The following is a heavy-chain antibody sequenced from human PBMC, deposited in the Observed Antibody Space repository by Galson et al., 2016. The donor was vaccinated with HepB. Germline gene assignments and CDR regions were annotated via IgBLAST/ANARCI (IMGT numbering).Heavy chain of an antibody. J-gene: IGHJ4*02. V-gene: IGHV3-23*01. CDR3: AKGLTTVTTEVDY. CDR1: GFTFSNYG. CDR2: ISDNGGST. D-gene: IGHD4-17*01. Sequence: SLRLSCAASGFTFSNYGMNWVRQAPGKGLEWVSGISDNGGSTYYVDSVKGRFTISRDNFKNMLYLQMNSLRAEDTAVYYCAKGLTTVTTEVDYWGQGTLVTVSS.